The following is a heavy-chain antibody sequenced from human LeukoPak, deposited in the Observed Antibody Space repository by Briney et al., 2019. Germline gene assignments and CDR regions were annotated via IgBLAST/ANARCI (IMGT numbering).Heavy chain of an antibody. J-gene: IGHJ4*02. CDR3: TRDQMNY. CDR1: EFPVSRNY. V-gene: IGHV3-53*01. D-gene: IGHD5-24*01. Sequence: GGSLRLSSTVSEFPVSRNYMLWVRQAPGKGLEWVSLIFSNGDTHYADSVKGRFTISRDTSKNTVSLQMNSLRVEDTAMYYCTRDQMNYWGQGTLVTVSS. CDR2: IFSNGDT.